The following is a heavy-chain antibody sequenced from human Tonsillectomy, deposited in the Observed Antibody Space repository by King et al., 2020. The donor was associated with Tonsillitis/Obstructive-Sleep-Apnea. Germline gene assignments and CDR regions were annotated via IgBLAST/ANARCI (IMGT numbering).Heavy chain of an antibody. CDR3: ARGRDWGRAFDY. D-gene: IGHD3-16*01. Sequence: VQLQESGPGLVKPSETLSLTCTVSGGSISSYYWSLIRQPPGKGLEWIGYIYYSGSTNYNPSLKSRVTISVDTSKNQFSLKLSSVTAADTAVYYCARGRDWGRAFDYWGQGTLVTVSS. J-gene: IGHJ4*02. V-gene: IGHV4-59*01. CDR2: IYYSGST. CDR1: GGSISSYY.